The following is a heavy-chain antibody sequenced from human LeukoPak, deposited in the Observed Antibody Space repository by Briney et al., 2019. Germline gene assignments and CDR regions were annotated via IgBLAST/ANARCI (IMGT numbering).Heavy chain of an antibody. D-gene: IGHD6-6*01. J-gene: IGHJ4*02. CDR3: ASGAEYSSSLGGGYFDY. CDR2: IYYSGST. Sequence: SETLSLTCTVSGGSISIYYWSWIRQPPGKGLEWIGYIYYSGSTNYNPSLKSRVTISVDTSKNQFSLKLSSVTAADTAVYYCASGAEYSSSLGGGYFDYWGQGTLVTVSS. V-gene: IGHV4-59*01. CDR1: GGSISIYY.